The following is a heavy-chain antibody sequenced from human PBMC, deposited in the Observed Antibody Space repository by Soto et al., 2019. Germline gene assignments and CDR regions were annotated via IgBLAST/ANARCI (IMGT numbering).Heavy chain of an antibody. Sequence: QLQLQESGPGLVKPSETLSLTCTVSGGSLSSSNYYWGGIRQPPGQGLEWIGSSYYSGSTYYNPSLKRRVTRSVDTSQNQFSLKLSSVTAADTAVYYCARRIAAAGAIDYWGQGTLVTVSS. V-gene: IGHV4-39*01. CDR2: SYYSGST. D-gene: IGHD6-13*01. CDR3: ARRIAAAGAIDY. J-gene: IGHJ4*02. CDR1: GGSLSSSNYY.